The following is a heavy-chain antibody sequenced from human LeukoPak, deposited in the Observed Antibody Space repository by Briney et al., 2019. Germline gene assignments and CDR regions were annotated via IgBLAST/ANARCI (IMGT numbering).Heavy chain of an antibody. V-gene: IGHV5-10-1*01. D-gene: IGHD4-17*01. Sequence: GESLKISCKGSGYSFNTYWIGWVRQMPGKGLEWMGRIDPSDSYTNYRPSFQGHVTISADKSISTAYLHWSSLKASDTAMYYCARRLDYGDSYYYYGMDVWGQGTTVTVSS. CDR3: ARRLDYGDSYYYYGMDV. CDR2: IDPSDSYT. J-gene: IGHJ6*02. CDR1: GYSFNTYW.